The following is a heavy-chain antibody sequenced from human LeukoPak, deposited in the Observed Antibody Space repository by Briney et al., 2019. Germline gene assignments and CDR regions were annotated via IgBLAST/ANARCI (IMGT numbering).Heavy chain of an antibody. J-gene: IGHJ4*02. CDR1: GGTFSSYA. Sequence: SVKVSCKASGGTFSSYAISWVRQAPGQGLEWMGGIIPIFGTANYAQKFQGRVTITTDESTSTAYMELSSLRSEDTAVYYCARHYPMGEYYFDYWGQGTLVAVSS. V-gene: IGHV1-69*05. CDR3: ARHYPMGEYYFDY. D-gene: IGHD1-26*01. CDR2: IIPIFGTA.